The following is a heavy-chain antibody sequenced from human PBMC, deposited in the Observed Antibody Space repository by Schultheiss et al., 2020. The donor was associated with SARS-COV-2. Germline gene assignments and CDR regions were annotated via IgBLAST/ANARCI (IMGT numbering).Heavy chain of an antibody. CDR1: GFTFDDYA. D-gene: IGHD3-10*01. CDR2: ISWNSGSI. J-gene: IGHJ6*02. Sequence: GGSLRLSCAASGFTFDDYAMHWVRQAPGKGLEWVSGISWNSGSIGYADSVKGRFTISRDNSKNTLYLQMNSLRAEDTAVYYCAKDLADYYGSGSYYKVFFYYGMDVWGQGTTVTVSS. CDR3: AKDLADYYGSGSYYKVFFYYGMDV. V-gene: IGHV3-9*01.